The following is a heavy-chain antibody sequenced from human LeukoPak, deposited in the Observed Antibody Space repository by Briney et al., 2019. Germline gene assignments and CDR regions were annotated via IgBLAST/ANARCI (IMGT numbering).Heavy chain of an antibody. V-gene: IGHV3-48*04. CDR1: GFTFSSYS. D-gene: IGHD6-13*01. CDR2: ISSSSSTI. J-gene: IGHJ3*02. CDR3: ARDVTAAAGTVLGAFDI. Sequence: PGGSLRLSYAASGFTFSSYSMNWVRQAPGKGLEWVSYISSSSSTIYYADSVKGRFTISRDNAKNSLYLQMNSLRAEDTAVYYCARDVTAAAGTVLGAFDIWGQGTMVTVSS.